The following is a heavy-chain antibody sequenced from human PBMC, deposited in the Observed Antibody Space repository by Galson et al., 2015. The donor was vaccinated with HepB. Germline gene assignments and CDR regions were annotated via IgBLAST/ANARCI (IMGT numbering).Heavy chain of an antibody. V-gene: IGHV3-23*01. Sequence: SLRLSCAASGFTFSNYAMNWVRQTPGKGLEWVSVIGGATSRTDYADSVKGRFTDSRDNSKNTLYLQMNSLRGEDTAVYYCAKDSLQYALDIWGQGTMVTVSS. J-gene: IGHJ3*02. CDR1: GFTFSNYA. CDR3: AKDSLQYALDI. D-gene: IGHD5-24*01. CDR2: IGGATSRT.